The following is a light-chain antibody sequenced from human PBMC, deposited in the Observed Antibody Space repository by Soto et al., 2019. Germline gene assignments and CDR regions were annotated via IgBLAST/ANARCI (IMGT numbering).Light chain of an antibody. Sequence: DMPMTQSPTTLSASVGDRVTITCRASQNIRSWLAWYQQKPGKAPKVLIYDASTLESGVPSRFSGSGFGTEFTLTISSLQPDDLATYYCQHYNGYFGQGTKLEIK. CDR1: QNIRSW. CDR2: DAS. V-gene: IGKV1-5*01. CDR3: QHYNGY. J-gene: IGKJ2*01.